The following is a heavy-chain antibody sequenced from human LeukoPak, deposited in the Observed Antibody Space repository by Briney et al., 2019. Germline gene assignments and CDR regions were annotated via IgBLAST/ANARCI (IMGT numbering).Heavy chain of an antibody. V-gene: IGHV3-23*01. Sequence: GGSLRLSCAASGFTFTDYAMTWVRQAPGKGLEWVSTIRYGADTAYYADSVKGRFTISRDNSKNTLYLQMNSLRAEDTAVYYCAKAKGGERYGNYFDYWGQGTLVTVSS. CDR2: IRYGADTA. J-gene: IGHJ4*02. D-gene: IGHD3-16*01. CDR3: AKAKGGERYGNYFDY. CDR1: GFTFTDYA.